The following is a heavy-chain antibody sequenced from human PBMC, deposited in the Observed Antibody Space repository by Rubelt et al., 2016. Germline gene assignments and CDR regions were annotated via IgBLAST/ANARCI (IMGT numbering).Heavy chain of an antibody. Sequence: VSTIDDDGADTHYADSVKGRFTVSRDNAKDTMYLQMNSLRVDDTAVYYCAKDVPPGEFAPRFDYWGQGTLVTVSS. CDR3: AKDVPPGEFAPRFDY. D-gene: IGHD1-26*01. CDR2: IDDDGADT. J-gene: IGHJ4*02. V-gene: IGHV3-23*01.